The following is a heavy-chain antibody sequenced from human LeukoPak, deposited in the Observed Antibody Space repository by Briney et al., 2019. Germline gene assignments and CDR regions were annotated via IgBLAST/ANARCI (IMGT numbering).Heavy chain of an antibody. CDR1: GFTFGSYS. CDR2: ISSSSSTI. J-gene: IGHJ4*02. D-gene: IGHD1-14*01. Sequence: PGGSLRLSCAASGFTFGSYSMNWVRQAPGKGLEWVSYISSSSSTIYYADSVKGRFTISRDNAKNSLYLQMNSLRAEDTAVYHCASIPSYRCYWGQGTLVTVSS. V-gene: IGHV3-48*01. CDR3: ASIPSYRCY.